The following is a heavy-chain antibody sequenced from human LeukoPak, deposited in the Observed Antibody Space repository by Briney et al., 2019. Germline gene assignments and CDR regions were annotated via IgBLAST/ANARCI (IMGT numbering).Heavy chain of an antibody. D-gene: IGHD4-11*01. J-gene: IGHJ6*03. Sequence: SETLSLTCTVSGGSISSYYWSWIRQPPGKGPEWIGYIYYSGSTNYNPSLKSRVTISIDTSKSQFSLKLSSVTAADTAVYYCARGHYSDYYYYYMDVWGKGTTVTVSS. CDR3: ARGHYSDYYYYYMDV. CDR1: GGSISSYY. CDR2: IYYSGST. V-gene: IGHV4-59*01.